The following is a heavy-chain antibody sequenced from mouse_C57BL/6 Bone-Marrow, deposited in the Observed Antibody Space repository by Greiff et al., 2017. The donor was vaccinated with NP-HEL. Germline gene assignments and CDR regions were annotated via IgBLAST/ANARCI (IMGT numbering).Heavy chain of an antibody. Sequence: EVQLQESGAELVKPGASVKLSCTASGFNIKDYYMHWVKQRTEQGLEWIGRIDPEDGETKYAPKFQGKATITADTSSNTAYLQLSSLTSEDTAVYYCARALIDTVVATDFDVWGTGTTVTVSS. CDR3: ARALIDTVVATDFDV. D-gene: IGHD1-1*01. J-gene: IGHJ1*03. CDR2: IDPEDGET. V-gene: IGHV14-2*01. CDR1: GFNIKDYY.